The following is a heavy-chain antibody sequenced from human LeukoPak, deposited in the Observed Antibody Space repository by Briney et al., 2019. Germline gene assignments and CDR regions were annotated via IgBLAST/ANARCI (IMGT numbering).Heavy chain of an antibody. Sequence: SETLSLTCAVYGGSFSGYYWSWIRQPPGKGLEWIGYIYYSGSTNYNPSLKSRVTISVDTSKNQFSLKLSSVTAADTAVYYCASFNSSGWPYYYYYYGMDVWGQGTTVTVSS. V-gene: IGHV4-59*08. CDR3: ASFNSSGWPYYYYYYGMDV. J-gene: IGHJ6*02. CDR2: IYYSGST. CDR1: GGSFSGYY. D-gene: IGHD6-19*01.